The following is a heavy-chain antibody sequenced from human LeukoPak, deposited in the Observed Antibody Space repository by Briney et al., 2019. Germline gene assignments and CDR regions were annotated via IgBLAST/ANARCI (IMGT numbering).Heavy chain of an antibody. J-gene: IGHJ3*02. D-gene: IGHD2-2*02. CDR3: TTDGPAAIIGDHDAFDI. CDR2: IKSKTDGGTT. CDR1: GFTFSNAW. Sequence: PGGSLRLSCAASGFTFSNAWMSWVRQAPGKGLEWVGRIKSKTDGGTTDYAAPVKGRFTISRDDSKNTLYLQMNSLKTEDTAVYYCTTDGPAAIIGDHDAFDIWGQGTMVTVSS. V-gene: IGHV3-15*01.